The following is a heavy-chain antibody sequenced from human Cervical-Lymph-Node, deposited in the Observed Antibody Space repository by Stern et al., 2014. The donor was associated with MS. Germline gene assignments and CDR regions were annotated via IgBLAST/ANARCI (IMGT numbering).Heavy chain of an antibody. Sequence: QVQLQESGPRLVKPSQTLSLTCTVSGASISRGGYYWSWIRQHPGKGLEFIGYIYYTGFPYYNPSLKSRVTISVDTSKSQFSLKLISVTAADTAVYYCARRWQPADQFDYWGQGTLVTVSS. V-gene: IGHV4-31*03. CDR1: GASISRGGYY. D-gene: IGHD4-23*01. CDR3: ARRWQPADQFDY. J-gene: IGHJ4*02. CDR2: IYYTGFP.